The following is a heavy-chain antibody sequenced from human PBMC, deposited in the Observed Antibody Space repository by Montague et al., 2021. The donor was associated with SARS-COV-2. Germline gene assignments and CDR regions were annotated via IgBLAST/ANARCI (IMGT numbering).Heavy chain of an antibody. CDR2: IDWDDDK. CDR1: GFSLSTSGMR. V-gene: IGHV2-70*04. CDR3: ARSYYDILTAYNTHFDY. Sequence: PALVKPTQTLTLTCTFSGFSLSTSGMRASWIRQPPGKALEWLARIDWDDDKFYSTSLKTRLTISKDTSKNQVVLTMTNMDPVDTATYYCARSYYDILTAYNTHFDYWGQGTLVTVSS. D-gene: IGHD3-9*01. J-gene: IGHJ4*02.